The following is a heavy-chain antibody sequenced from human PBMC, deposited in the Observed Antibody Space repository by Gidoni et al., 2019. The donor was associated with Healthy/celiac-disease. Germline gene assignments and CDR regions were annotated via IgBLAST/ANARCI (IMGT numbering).Heavy chain of an antibody. Sequence: EEQLLESGGGLVQPGGSLRLSCAASGFTLSSYAMRWVRQAPGKGVEWVAAISGRGGSTYYADSVNGRCTISRDNSKNTLYLQMNSLRAEDTAVYYCAKAGDYYYYYGMDVWGQGTTVTVSS. CDR3: AKAGDYYYYYGMDV. CDR2: ISGRGGST. CDR1: GFTLSSYA. J-gene: IGHJ6*02. D-gene: IGHD2-8*02. V-gene: IGHV3-23*01.